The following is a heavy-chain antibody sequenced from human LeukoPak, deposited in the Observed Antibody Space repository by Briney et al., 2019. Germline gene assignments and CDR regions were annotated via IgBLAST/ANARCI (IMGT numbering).Heavy chain of an antibody. D-gene: IGHD1-1*01. CDR2: INPNTGGT. CDR1: GYTFTAYY. CDR3: AREGAPQLSSYFDH. Sequence: GASVKVSCKASGYTFTAYYIHWVRQAPGQGLEWMGWINPNTGGTNFAQRFQGRVTMTRDTPINTAYMELSSLRSDDTAMYYCAREGAPQLSSYFDHWGQGTLVTVSS. V-gene: IGHV1-2*02. J-gene: IGHJ4*02.